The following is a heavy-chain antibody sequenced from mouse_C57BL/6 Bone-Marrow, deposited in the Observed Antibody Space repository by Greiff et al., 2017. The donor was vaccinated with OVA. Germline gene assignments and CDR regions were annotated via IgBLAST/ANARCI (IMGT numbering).Heavy chain of an antibody. V-gene: IGHV1-54*01. D-gene: IGHD2-2*01. J-gene: IGHJ1*03. CDR1: GYAFTNYL. CDR2: INPGSGGT. CDR3: ARGEGYVQGWYFDV. Sequence: QVQLQQSGAELVRPGTSVKVSCKASGYAFTNYLIEWVKQRPGQGLEWIGVINPGSGGTNYNEKFKGKATLTADKSSSTAYMQLSSLTSEDSAVYFCARGEGYVQGWYFDVWGTGTTVTVSS.